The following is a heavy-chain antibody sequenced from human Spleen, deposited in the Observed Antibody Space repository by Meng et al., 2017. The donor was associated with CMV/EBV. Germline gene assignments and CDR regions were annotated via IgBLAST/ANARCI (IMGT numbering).Heavy chain of an antibody. CDR1: GFTFSSYA. D-gene: IGHD5-18*01. J-gene: IGHJ4*02. CDR3: AKDSDTAPSG. V-gene: IGHV3-30-3*01. CDR2: ISYEGSNK. Sequence: GESLKISFAASGFTFSSYAMHWVRQAPGKGLEWVAVISYEGSNKYYADSVKGRFTISRDNSKNSLYLQMNSLRAEDKAVYYCAKDSDTAPSGWGQGTLVTVSS.